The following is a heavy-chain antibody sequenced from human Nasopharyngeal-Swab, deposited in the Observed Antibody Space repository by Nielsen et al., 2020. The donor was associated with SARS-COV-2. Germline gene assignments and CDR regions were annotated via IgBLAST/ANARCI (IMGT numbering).Heavy chain of an antibody. CDR3: ARLRATVTTSYYYYYYMDV. CDR2: IYYSGSS. D-gene: IGHD4-11*01. V-gene: IGHV4-39*01. J-gene: IGHJ6*03. Sequence: IRQPPGKGLEWIGSIYYSGSSYYNPSLESRVTISVDTSKNQFSLKLNSVTAADTAVYYCARLRATVTTSYYYYYYMDVWGKGTTVTVSS.